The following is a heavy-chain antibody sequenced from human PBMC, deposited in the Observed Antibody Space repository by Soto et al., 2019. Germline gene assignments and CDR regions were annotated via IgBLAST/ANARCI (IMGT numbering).Heavy chain of an antibody. V-gene: IGHV4-34*01. CDR1: GGSFSCYY. J-gene: IGHJ5*02. D-gene: IGHD6-13*01. CDR3: ARVVLYSSSWYSRWFDP. Sequence: PSETLSLTCAVYGGSFSCYYWSWIRRPPGKGLEWIGEINHSGSTNYNPSLKSRVTISVDTSKNQFSLKLSSVTAADTAVYYCARVVLYSSSWYSRWFDPWGQGTLVTVSS. CDR2: INHSGST.